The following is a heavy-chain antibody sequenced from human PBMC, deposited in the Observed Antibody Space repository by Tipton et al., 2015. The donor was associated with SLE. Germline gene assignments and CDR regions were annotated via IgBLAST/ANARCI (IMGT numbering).Heavy chain of an antibody. V-gene: IGHV4-59*11. J-gene: IGHJ4*02. D-gene: IGHD3-3*01. CDR3: ARERSGKGNFDY. CDR1: GGSISSHY. Sequence: TLSLTCTVSGGSISSHYWSWIRQPPGKGLEWIGYIYTSGNTNYNSSLKSRVTISVDTSKKQFSLKLSSVTAADTAVYYCARERSGKGNFDYWGQGTLVTVSS. CDR2: IYTSGNT.